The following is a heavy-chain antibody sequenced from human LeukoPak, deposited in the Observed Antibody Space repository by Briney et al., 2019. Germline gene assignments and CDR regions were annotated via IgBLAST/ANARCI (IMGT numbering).Heavy chain of an antibody. CDR1: GGSISSYY. CDR2: IYASGST. V-gene: IGHV4-4*07. D-gene: IGHD1-26*01. Sequence: SETLSLTCTVSGGSISSYYWSWIRQPAGKGLEWIGRIYASGSTNYNPSLKSRVTMSVDTSKNQFSLKLNSVTAADTAVYYCARHGLKLVGASTIYFDNWGQGTLVTVSS. J-gene: IGHJ4*02. CDR3: ARHGLKLVGASTIYFDN.